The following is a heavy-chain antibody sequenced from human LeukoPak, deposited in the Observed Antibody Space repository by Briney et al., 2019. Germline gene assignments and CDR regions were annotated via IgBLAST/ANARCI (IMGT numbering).Heavy chain of an antibody. Sequence: SETLSLTCTVSGGSINNYYWSWIRQPPGKGLEWIGYIYYSGSTNYNPSLKSRVTISVDTSKNQFSLKLSSVTAADTAVYYCARRGYDSSGYYPYFDYWGQGTLVTVSS. CDR1: GGSINNYY. J-gene: IGHJ4*02. V-gene: IGHV4-59*01. CDR3: ARRGYDSSGYYPYFDY. D-gene: IGHD3-22*01. CDR2: IYYSGST.